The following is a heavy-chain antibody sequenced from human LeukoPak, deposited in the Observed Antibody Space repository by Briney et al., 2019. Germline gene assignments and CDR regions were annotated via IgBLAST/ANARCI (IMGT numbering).Heavy chain of an antibody. CDR2: ISWNSGNI. D-gene: IGHD6-13*01. V-gene: IGHV3-9*01. CDR3: AKGIEYSNSWTFDY. Sequence: PGGSLRLSCAASGFTFDDYAMHWVRQPPGKGLEWVSRISWNSGNIDYANSVKGRFTISRDNSKNTVFLQINSLRAEDTAVYYCAKGIEYSNSWTFDYWGQGTLVTVSS. J-gene: IGHJ4*02. CDR1: GFTFDDYA.